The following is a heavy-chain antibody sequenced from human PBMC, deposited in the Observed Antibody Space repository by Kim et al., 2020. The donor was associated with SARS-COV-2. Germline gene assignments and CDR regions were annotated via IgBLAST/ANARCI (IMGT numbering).Heavy chain of an antibody. CDR1: GFTFSSYA. CDR2: ISYDGSNK. V-gene: IGHV3-30-3*01. D-gene: IGHD4-4*01. J-gene: IGHJ6*02. Sequence: GGSLRLSCAASGFTFSSYAMHWVRQAPGKGLEWVAVISYDGSNKYYADSVKGRFTISRDNSKNTLYLQMNSLRAEDTAVYYCARGPATVTDPFSVPLNYYYYGMDVWGQGTTVTVSS. CDR3: ARGPATVTDPFSVPLNYYYYGMDV.